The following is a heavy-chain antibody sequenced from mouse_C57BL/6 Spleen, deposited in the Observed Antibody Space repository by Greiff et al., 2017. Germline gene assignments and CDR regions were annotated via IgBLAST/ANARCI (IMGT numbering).Heavy chain of an antibody. J-gene: IGHJ2*01. CDR1: GYTFTSYW. D-gene: IGHD2-4*01. CDR3: ARGFDYDSDY. V-gene: IGHV1-50*01. Sequence: QVQLQQPGAELVKPGASVKLSCKASGYTFTSYWMQWVKQRPGQGLEWIGEIDPSDSYTNYNQKFKGKATLTVDTSSRTAYMQLSSLTSEDSAVYYCARGFDYDSDYWGQGTTLTVSS. CDR2: IDPSDSYT.